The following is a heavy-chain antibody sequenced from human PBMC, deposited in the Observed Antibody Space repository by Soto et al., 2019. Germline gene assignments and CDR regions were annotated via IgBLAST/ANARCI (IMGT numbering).Heavy chain of an antibody. CDR2: ISAHNGNS. J-gene: IGHJ6*03. D-gene: IGHD3-10*01. Sequence: QVQLVQSGDEMRKPWASVKVSCQASGYTFSNYGITWVRQAPGQGLEWMGWISAHNGNSKYAQSLQGRLTLTTDTSTSTAYMELRSLRSDDTAVYYCARDWYFYGSGSPNHMDVWGKGTTVSVSS. V-gene: IGHV1-18*01. CDR3: ARDWYFYGSGSPNHMDV. CDR1: GYTFSNYG.